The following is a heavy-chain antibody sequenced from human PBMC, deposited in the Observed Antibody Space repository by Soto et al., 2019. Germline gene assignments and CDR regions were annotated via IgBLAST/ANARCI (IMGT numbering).Heavy chain of an antibody. CDR3: ARDVGSSDSPQVDP. CDR2: IYYDGGSM. CDR1: GFTFSNYA. D-gene: IGHD2-21*01. J-gene: IGHJ5*02. Sequence: PGGSLRLSCAASGFTFSNYAMHWVRQAPGKGLEWVAIIYYDGGSMYYADSVEGRFTISRDNSKNTLYLQMNSVRAEDTAVYYCARDVGSSDSPQVDPWGQGTQVTVSS. V-gene: IGHV3-33*01.